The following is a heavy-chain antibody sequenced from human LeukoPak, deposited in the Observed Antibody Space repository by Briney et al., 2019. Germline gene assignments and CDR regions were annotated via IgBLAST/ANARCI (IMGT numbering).Heavy chain of an antibody. J-gene: IGHJ4*02. CDR2: ITDNGDRT. Sequence: GGSLRLSCAASGFTFSKEVMHWVRQAPGKGLEYVSTITDNGDRTYHADSVKGRFTISRDNSKDTLYLQMGSPRAEDTAVYYCVRDYRATYSFDYWGQGTLVTVSS. D-gene: IGHD3-16*02. CDR1: GFTFSKEV. V-gene: IGHV3-64*02. CDR3: VRDYRATYSFDY.